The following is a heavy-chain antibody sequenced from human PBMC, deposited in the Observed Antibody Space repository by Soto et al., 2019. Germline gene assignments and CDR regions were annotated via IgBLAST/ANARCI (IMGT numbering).Heavy chain of an antibody. Sequence: QVQLVQSGAEVKKPGSSVKVSCKASGGTFSSYAISWVRQAPGQGLERMGGIIPIFATADYAQKFQGRVTITADESTSTAYMELSSLRSEDTAVYYCARSITGTVSYYYGMDVWGQGTTVTVSS. J-gene: IGHJ6*02. V-gene: IGHV1-69*12. CDR2: IIPIFATA. CDR1: GGTFSSYA. D-gene: IGHD1-20*01. CDR3: ARSITGTVSYYYGMDV.